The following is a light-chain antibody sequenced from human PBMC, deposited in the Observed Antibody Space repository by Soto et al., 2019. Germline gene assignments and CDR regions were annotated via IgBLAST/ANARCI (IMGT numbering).Light chain of an antibody. CDR1: QSLVSSDGNTY. Sequence: DAVMTQSPLSLPVTLGQPASISCRSSQSLVSSDGNTYLNWFQQRPGQSPRRLIYKISKRDSGVPDRFIGSGSGTDFTLEISRVEAADVGVYYCMQGSHWPWTFGQGTKVEI. CDR2: KIS. J-gene: IGKJ1*01. CDR3: MQGSHWPWT. V-gene: IGKV2-30*01.